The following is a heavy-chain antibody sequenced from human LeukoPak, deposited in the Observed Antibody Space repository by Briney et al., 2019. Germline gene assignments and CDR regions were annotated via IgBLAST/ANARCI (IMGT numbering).Heavy chain of an antibody. CDR2: ISAYNGNT. D-gene: IGHD3-10*01. J-gene: IGHJ5*02. V-gene: IGHV1-18*01. CDR1: GYTFTNYG. CDR3: ARVALSMIRGVLTLNWFDP. Sequence: ASVKVSCKASGYTFTNYGISWVRQAPGQGLEWMGWISAYNGNTNYAQKLQGRVTMTTDTSTSTAYMELRSLSSDDTAVYYCARVALSMIRGVLTLNWFDPWGQGTLVTVSS.